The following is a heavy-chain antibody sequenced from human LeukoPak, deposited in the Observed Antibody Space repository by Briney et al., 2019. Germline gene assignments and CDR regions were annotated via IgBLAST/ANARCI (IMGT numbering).Heavy chain of an antibody. Sequence: ASVKVSCKVSGYTLTELSMHWVRQAPGKGIEWMGGFDPEDGETIYAQKFQSRVTMTEDTSTDTAYMELSSMRSEDTAVYYCATVSVAGIEDWFDPWGQGTLVTVSS. J-gene: IGHJ5*02. D-gene: IGHD6-19*01. CDR1: GYTLTELS. CDR3: ATVSVAGIEDWFDP. CDR2: FDPEDGET. V-gene: IGHV1-24*01.